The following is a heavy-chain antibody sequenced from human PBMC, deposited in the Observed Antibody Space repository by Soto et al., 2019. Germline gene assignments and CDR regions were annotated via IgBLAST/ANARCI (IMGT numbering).Heavy chain of an antibody. D-gene: IGHD2-2*01. CDR1: GGSISSGDYY. V-gene: IGHV4-30-4*01. J-gene: IGHJ4*02. CDR3: GRGGPSQYFDY. Sequence: PSETLSLTCTVSGGSISSGDYYWSWIRQPPGKGLEWIGYIYYSGSTYYNPSLKSRVTISVDTSKNQFSLKLSSVTAADTAVYYCGRGGPSQYFDYWGQGTLVTVSS. CDR2: IYYSGST.